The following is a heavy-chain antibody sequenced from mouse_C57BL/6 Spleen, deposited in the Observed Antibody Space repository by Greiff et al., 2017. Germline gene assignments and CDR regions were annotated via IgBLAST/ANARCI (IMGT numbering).Heavy chain of an antibody. CDR1: GYAFTNYL. CDR3: ARQLSYGTY. CDR2: INPGSGGT. Sequence: QVQLQQSGAELVRPGTSVKVSCKASGYAFTNYLIEWVKQRPGQGLEWIGVINPGSGGTNYNEKFKGKATLTADKSSSTAYMQLSSLTSEDSAVYFCARQLSYGTYWGQGTLVTVSA. V-gene: IGHV1-54*01. D-gene: IGHD3-2*02. J-gene: IGHJ3*01.